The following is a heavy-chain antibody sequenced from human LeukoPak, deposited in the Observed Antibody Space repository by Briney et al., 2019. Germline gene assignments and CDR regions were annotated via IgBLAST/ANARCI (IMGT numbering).Heavy chain of an antibody. CDR1: GGSISSSSYF. CDR2: IYYSGST. Sequence: SETLSLTCTVSGGSISSSSYFWGWIRQPPGKGLEWIGSIYYSGSTNYNPSLKSRVTISVDTSKNQFSLKLSSVTAADTAVYYCARGAYYDSSGYYYGYFGYFDYWGQGTLVTVSS. CDR3: ARGAYYDSSGYYYGYFGYFDY. D-gene: IGHD3-22*01. J-gene: IGHJ4*02. V-gene: IGHV4-39*07.